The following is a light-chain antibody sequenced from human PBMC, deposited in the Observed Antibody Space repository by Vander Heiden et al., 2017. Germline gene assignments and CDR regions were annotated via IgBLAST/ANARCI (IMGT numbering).Light chain of an antibody. Sequence: EIVIRQPPATLSVSPGERASLSCRASQSVRSNLAWYQQRPGQAPRLLIYDASTRATDIPSRFSGSGSGTEFTLTISSLQSEDFAVYHCQQYNDWPRTFGQGTKVEIK. J-gene: IGKJ1*01. CDR2: DAS. CDR1: QSVRSN. CDR3: QQYNDWPRT. V-gene: IGKV3-15*01.